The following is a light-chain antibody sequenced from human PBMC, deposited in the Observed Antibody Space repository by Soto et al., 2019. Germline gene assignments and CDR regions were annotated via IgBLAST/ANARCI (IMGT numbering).Light chain of an antibody. J-gene: IGLJ7*01. CDR1: NSNIGSNT. V-gene: IGLV1-44*01. CDR2: SNI. CDR3: AAWDDSLDGHVV. Sequence: QSVLTQPPSASGTPGQKVTISCSGSNSNIGSNTVSWFQQLPGRAPKLLLYSNIYRPPGVPDRFSGSKSGTSVSLAISGLQSEDEADYYCAAWDDSLDGHVVFGGGTQLTVL.